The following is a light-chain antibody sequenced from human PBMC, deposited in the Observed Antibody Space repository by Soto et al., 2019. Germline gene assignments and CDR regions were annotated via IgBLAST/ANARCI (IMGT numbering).Light chain of an antibody. CDR1: KIGSES. J-gene: IGLJ1*01. Sequence: SYELTQPPSVSVAPGQTARITCGGNKIGSESVHWYQQKPGQAPVLVVYDDSDRPSGIPERSSGSNSGNTATLTISRVEAGDEADYYCQLWDSSSDRYVSGTGTKVTVL. CDR2: DDS. V-gene: IGLV3-21*02. CDR3: QLWDSSSDRYV.